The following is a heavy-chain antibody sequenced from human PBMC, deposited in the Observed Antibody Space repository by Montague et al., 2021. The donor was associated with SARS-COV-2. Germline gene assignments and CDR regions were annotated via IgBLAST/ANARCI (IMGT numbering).Heavy chain of an antibody. J-gene: IGHJ6*02. CDR1: GGSISSSSYY. Sequence: SETLSLTCTVSGGSISSSSYYWGWIRQPPGKGLEWIGSIYYSGSTXYNPSLKSRVTISVDTSKNQFSLKLSSVTAADTAVYYCARDTRITMIVVVQGYGMDVWGQGTTVTVPS. V-gene: IGHV4-39*07. CDR3: ARDTRITMIVVVQGYGMDV. D-gene: IGHD3-22*01. CDR2: IYYSGST.